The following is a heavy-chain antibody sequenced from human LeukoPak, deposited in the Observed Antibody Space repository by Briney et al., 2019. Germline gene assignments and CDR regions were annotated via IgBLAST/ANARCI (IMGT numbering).Heavy chain of an antibody. V-gene: IGHV4-61*08. J-gene: IGHJ3*02. Sequence: SETLSLTCTVSGGSISSGGYYWSWIRQHPGKGLEWIGYIYYSGSTNYNPSLKSRVTISVDTSKNQFSLKLSSVTAADTAVYYCARANDYDSSGYYYLFAFDIWGQGTMVTVSS. CDR3: ARANDYDSSGYYYLFAFDI. CDR1: GGSISSGGYY. D-gene: IGHD3-22*01. CDR2: IYYSGST.